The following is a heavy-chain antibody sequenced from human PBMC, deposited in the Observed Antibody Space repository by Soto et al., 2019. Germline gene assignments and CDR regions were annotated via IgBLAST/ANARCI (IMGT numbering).Heavy chain of an antibody. CDR3: ARAGNSSSFWFDP. CDR1: GGSMNYYY. J-gene: IGHJ5*02. Sequence: PSETLSLTCTVSGGSMNYYYWIWIRQSPGKRLQWTGYIYYTGNINYNPSLESRVTMSVDTSKNQFSLKLRSVTAADTAVYYCARAGNSSSFWFDPWGQGTRVTVSS. D-gene: IGHD6-6*01. V-gene: IGHV4-59*01. CDR2: IYYTGNI.